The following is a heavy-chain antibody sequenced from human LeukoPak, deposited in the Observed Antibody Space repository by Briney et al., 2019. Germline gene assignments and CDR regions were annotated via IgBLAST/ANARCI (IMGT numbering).Heavy chain of an antibody. CDR3: ARGKGSSGWIYYYGLDI. Sequence: ASVKVSCKASGYTFTGYYMHWVRQAPGQGLEWMGWINPNSGGTNYAQRFQGRVTMTRDTSISTAYMELSRLRSDDTAVYYCARGKGSSGWIYYYGLDIWGQGTTVTVSS. J-gene: IGHJ6*02. D-gene: IGHD6-19*01. CDR2: INPNSGGT. V-gene: IGHV1-2*02. CDR1: GYTFTGYY.